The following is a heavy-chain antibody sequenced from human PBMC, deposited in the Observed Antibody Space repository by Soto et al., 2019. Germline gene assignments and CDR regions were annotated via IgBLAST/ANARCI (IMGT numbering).Heavy chain of an antibody. CDR1: GFTFSSYW. D-gene: IGHD6-6*01. CDR3: ARDQARAWSFQLDF. CDR2: IYTDGSST. V-gene: IGHV3-74*01. J-gene: IGHJ4*01. Sequence: GGSLRLSCAASGFTFSSYWMYWVRQPPGKGLVWVSRIYTDGSSTSYADSVKGRFTISRDNAKNILYLQMNSLRAEDTGVYFCARDQARAWSFQLDFRGHGTLVTVSS.